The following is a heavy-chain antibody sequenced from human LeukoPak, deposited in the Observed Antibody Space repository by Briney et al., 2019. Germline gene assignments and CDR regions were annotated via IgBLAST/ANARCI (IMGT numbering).Heavy chain of an antibody. CDR1: GGSISSHY. D-gene: IGHD4-17*01. Sequence: TSETLSLTCTVSGGSISSHYWSWIRQPPGKGLEWIGYIYYSGSTNYNPSLKSRVTISVDMSKNQFSLKLSSVTAADTAMYYCARTEVYGDYFHSWFDPWGQGTLVTVSS. J-gene: IGHJ5*02. CDR2: IYYSGST. V-gene: IGHV4-59*11. CDR3: ARTEVYGDYFHSWFDP.